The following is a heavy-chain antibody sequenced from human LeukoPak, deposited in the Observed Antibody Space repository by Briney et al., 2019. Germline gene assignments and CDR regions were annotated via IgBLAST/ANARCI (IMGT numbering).Heavy chain of an antibody. D-gene: IGHD3-9*01. CDR3: ARDHLRYFDWLSYYYYYYGMDV. CDR1: GFTFSSYS. Sequence: GGSLRLSCAASGFTFSSYSMNWVRQAPGKGLEWVSSISSSSSYIYYADSVKGRFTISRDNAKNSLYLQMNSLRAEDTAVYYCARDHLRYFDWLSYYYYYYGMDVWGQGTTVTVSS. V-gene: IGHV3-21*01. CDR2: ISSSSSYI. J-gene: IGHJ6*02.